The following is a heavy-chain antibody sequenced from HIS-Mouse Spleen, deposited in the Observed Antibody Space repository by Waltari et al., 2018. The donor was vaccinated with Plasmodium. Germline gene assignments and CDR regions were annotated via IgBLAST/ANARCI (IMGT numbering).Heavy chain of an antibody. CDR3: ATYNWNYYYYGMDV. CDR1: GYTFTSYD. CDR2: MNTNSGNT. D-gene: IGHD1-1*01. V-gene: IGHV1-8*01. J-gene: IGHJ6*02. Sequence: QVQLVQSGAEVKKPGASVKVSCKASGYTFTSYDINWVRTATGQGLEWMGWMNTNSGNTGYAQKFQGRVTMTRNTSRSTAYMELSSLRSEDTAVYYCATYNWNYYYYGMDVWGQGTTVTVSS.